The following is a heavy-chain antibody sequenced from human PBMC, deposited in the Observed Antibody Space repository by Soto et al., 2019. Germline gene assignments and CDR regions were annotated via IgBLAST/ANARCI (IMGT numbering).Heavy chain of an antibody. Sequence: QVQLVQSGAEVKKPGSSVKVSCKASGGTFSSYAISWVRQAPGQGLEWMGGIIPIFGTANYAQKFQGRVTITADESTSTAYMELSSLRSEDTAVYYCVRIPPGGYDRERYFDYWGQGTLVTVSS. CDR3: VRIPPGGYDRERYFDY. CDR2: IIPIFGTA. D-gene: IGHD3-10*01. V-gene: IGHV1-69*01. CDR1: GGTFSSYA. J-gene: IGHJ4*02.